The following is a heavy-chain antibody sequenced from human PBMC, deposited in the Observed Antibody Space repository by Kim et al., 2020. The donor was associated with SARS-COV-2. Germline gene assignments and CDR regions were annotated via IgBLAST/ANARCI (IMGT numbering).Heavy chain of an antibody. J-gene: IGHJ6*02. CDR2: ISYDGSNK. V-gene: IGHV3-30-3*01. CDR1: GFTFSSYA. CDR3: ARDFFRLNAPGIDYYYYGMDV. Sequence: GGSLRLSCAASGFTFSSYAMHWVRQAPGKGLEWVAVISYDGSNKYYADSVKGRFTISRDNSKNTLYLQMNSLRAEDTAVYYCARDFFRLNAPGIDYYYYGMDVWGQGNTVTVSS. D-gene: IGHD2-2*01.